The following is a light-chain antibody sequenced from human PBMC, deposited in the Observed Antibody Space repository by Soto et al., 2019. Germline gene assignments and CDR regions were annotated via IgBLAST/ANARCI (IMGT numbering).Light chain of an antibody. J-gene: IGKJ1*01. CDR3: QQYCSTPRA. V-gene: IGKV4-1*01. Sequence: DIVMTQSPDSLAVSLGERATVNCKSSQSLICSSNDKSYLAWYQHKPGQPPKLLIYWASTRESGAPDRFSGSGSGTDFTLTIASLQAEDVAVYYCQQYCSTPRAFGQGTKVEIK. CDR1: QSLICSSNDKSY. CDR2: WAS.